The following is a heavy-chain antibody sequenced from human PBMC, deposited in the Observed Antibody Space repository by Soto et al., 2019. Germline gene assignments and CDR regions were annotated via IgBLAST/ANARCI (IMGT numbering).Heavy chain of an antibody. D-gene: IGHD2-2*01. CDR3: ARGPHVGISTS. J-gene: IGHJ4*02. CDR2: IYSGGST. CDR1: GFTVSSNY. V-gene: IGHV3-53*01. Sequence: PGGTLRLSCTTSGFTVSSNYMSWVRQAPGKGLEWLSVIYSGGSTYYAESVKGRFTITRDNSKNTLNLQMNALRVEDTAVYYCARGPHVGISTSWGQGTLVTVSS.